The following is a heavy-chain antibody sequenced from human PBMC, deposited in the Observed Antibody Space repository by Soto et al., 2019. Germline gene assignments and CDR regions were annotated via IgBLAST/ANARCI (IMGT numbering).Heavy chain of an antibody. V-gene: IGHV1-18*04. CDR1: GYRFTGYG. CDR3: ARGAHGSGYAVY. J-gene: IGHJ4*02. CDR2: ISGKSGTT. D-gene: IGHD3-3*01. Sequence: ASVKVSCKASGYRFTGYGLHWVRQAPGQGLEWMGWISGKSGTTDYAQKFQGRVTMTTDTSRSTAYMELRSLRSEDTAVYHCARGAHGSGYAVYWGQGTLVTVSS.